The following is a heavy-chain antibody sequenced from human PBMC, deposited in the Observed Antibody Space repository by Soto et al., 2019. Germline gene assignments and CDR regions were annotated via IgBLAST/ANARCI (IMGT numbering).Heavy chain of an antibody. CDR2: ISAYNGNT. Sequence: QVQLVQSRAEVKKPGASVKVSCKASGYTFTSYGISWVRQAPGQGLEWMGWISAYNGNTKYAQKFQDRVTMTTDTSTSTAYMEVRSLRSDDTAVYYCARDAAAGLNDYWGQGTLVTVSS. J-gene: IGHJ4*02. CDR1: GYTFTSYG. V-gene: IGHV1-18*01. D-gene: IGHD6-13*01. CDR3: ARDAAAGLNDY.